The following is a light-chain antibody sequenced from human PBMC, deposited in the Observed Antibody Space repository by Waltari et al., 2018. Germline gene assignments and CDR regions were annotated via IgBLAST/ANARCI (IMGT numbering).Light chain of an antibody. V-gene: IGKV1-39*01. CDR2: GAS. CDR1: QNMSNY. J-gene: IGKJ4*01. Sequence: DIQMTQSPSSLSASVGDRVTITCRASQNMSNYLNWYQQKPGRAPNLLIYGASTLQVGGPATCSGSGSGTDFTLTISSLQPGDFATYYCQQSYGSPTCGGRTKVEIK. CDR3: QQSYGSPT.